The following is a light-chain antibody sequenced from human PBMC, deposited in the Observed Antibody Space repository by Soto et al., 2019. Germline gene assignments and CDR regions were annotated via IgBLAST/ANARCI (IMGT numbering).Light chain of an antibody. V-gene: IGLV2-11*01. J-gene: IGLJ3*02. Sequence: QSVLTQPRSVSGSPGQSVTISCTGTSSDVGNYNYVSWYQQHPGKAPKVMIYDVSKRPSGVPDRFSGSKSGNTASLTISGLQAEDEADYYCCSYAGRYALWVFGGGTKVTVL. CDR1: SSDVGNYNY. CDR2: DVS. CDR3: CSYAGRYALWV.